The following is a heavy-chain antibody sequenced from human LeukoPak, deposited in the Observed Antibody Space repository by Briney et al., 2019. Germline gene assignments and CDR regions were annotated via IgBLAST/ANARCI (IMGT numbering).Heavy chain of an antibody. Sequence: SETLSLTCAVYGGSFSGYYWSWTRQPPGKGLEWIGEINHSGSTNYNPSLKSRVTISVDTSKNQFSLKLSSVTAADTAVYYCARGPVVVPAAIRPFDYWGQGTLVTVSS. CDR1: GGSFSGYY. J-gene: IGHJ4*02. CDR2: INHSGST. CDR3: ARGPVVVPAAIRPFDY. V-gene: IGHV4-34*01. D-gene: IGHD2-2*01.